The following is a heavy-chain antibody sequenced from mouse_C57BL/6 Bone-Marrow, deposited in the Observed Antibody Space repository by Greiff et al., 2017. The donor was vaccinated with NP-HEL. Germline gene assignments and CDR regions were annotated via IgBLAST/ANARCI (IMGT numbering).Heavy chain of an antibody. CDR3: ARHSNEAY. Sequence: EVQVVESGGDLVKPGGSLKLSCAASGFTFSSYGMSWVRQTPDKRLEWVATISSGGSYTYYPDSVKGRFTISRDNAKNTLYLQMSSLKSEDTAMYYCARHSNEAYWGQGTLVTVSA. CDR2: ISSGGSYT. V-gene: IGHV5-6*01. D-gene: IGHD2-5*01. CDR1: GFTFSSYG. J-gene: IGHJ3*01.